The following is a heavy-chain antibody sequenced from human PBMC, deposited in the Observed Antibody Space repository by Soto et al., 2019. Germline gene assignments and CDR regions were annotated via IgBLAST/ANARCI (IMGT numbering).Heavy chain of an antibody. D-gene: IGHD4-17*01. V-gene: IGHV3-15*07. CDR1: GFPFSSYC. J-gene: IGHJ5*02. Sequence: PGGSLSLSCAASGFPFSSYCMNWVRQAPGKGLEWVGRIKSKTDGGTTDYAAPVKGRFTISRDDSKNTLYLQMNSLKTEDTAVYYCTTLGLYGRLDPWGQGTLVTVSS. CDR3: TTLGLYGRLDP. CDR2: IKSKTDGGTT.